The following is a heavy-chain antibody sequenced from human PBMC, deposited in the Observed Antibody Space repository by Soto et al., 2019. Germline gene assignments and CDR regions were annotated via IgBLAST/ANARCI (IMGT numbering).Heavy chain of an antibody. CDR2: ISAYNGNT. CDR3: ARSGPRAGY. Sequence: QVQLVQSGAEVKKPGASVKVSCKASGYTFTSYAISWVRQAPGQGLEWMGWISAYNGNTNYAQKLQGRVTMTTDTTTPTANMELGSLSYDDPAVYYCARSGPRAGYWGQGTMVTVSS. D-gene: IGHD3-10*01. J-gene: IGHJ4*02. CDR1: GYTFTSYA. V-gene: IGHV1-18*01.